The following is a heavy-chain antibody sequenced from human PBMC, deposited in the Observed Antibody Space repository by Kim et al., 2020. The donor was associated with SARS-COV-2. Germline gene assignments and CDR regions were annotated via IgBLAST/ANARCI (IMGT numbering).Heavy chain of an antibody. CDR2: IHHSGRT. Sequence: SETLSLICAVSGGSISNSRWWTWVRQPPGKGLEWIGEIHHSGRTNYNPSLKSRVTISLDKSKNHFSLNLDSVTAADTAVYYCATGGSNGWYEIDYWGQGTLVTVAS. CDR3: ATGGSNGWYEIDY. V-gene: IGHV4-4*02. D-gene: IGHD6-19*01. J-gene: IGHJ4*02. CDR1: GGSISNSRW.